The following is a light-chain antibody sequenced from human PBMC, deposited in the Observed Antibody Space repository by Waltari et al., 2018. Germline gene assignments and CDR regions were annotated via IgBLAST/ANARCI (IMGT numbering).Light chain of an antibody. CDR1: SSEVGDFNF. Sequence: QSALTQPRPVSGSPGQSVTISCTGISSEVGDFNFFSWYQQHPGEAPKLMIYDVTKRPSGVPDRLSGSKSGNTASLTISGLQAEDEANYYCCSYIGTHTNWVFGGGTKLTVL. CDR3: CSYIGTHTNWV. V-gene: IGLV2-11*01. CDR2: DVT. J-gene: IGLJ3*02.